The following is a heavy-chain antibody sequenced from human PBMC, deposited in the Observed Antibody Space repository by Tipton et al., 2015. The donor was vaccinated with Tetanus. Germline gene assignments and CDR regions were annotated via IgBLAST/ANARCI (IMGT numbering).Heavy chain of an antibody. CDR3: VTVNFPNYYHYGMDV. CDR1: GFTFSSYA. CDR2: INHSGNT. J-gene: IGHJ6*02. V-gene: IGHV4-34*08. D-gene: IGHD1-1*01. Sequence: LRLSCAASGFTFSSYAMHWVRQAPGKGLEWIGEINHSGNTNHNPSLKSRVTLSVDTSKNQFSLKLNSVTAADTAMYYCVTVNFPNYYHYGMDVWGQGTTVTVSS.